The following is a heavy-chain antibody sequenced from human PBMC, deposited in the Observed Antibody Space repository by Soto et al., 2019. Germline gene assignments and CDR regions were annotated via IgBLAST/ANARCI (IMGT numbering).Heavy chain of an antibody. J-gene: IGHJ5*02. Sequence: PETLSLTCTVSGDSIISSDFYWGWVRQPPGKGLEWIGSIFYLGSSYYNPSLKSRVTMSVDTSKNQFSLRLRSVTAADTALYFCARHSLALRKNNWFDPWGQGTIVT. CDR1: GDSIISSDFY. CDR3: ARHSLALRKNNWFDP. V-gene: IGHV4-39*01. CDR2: IFYLGSS. D-gene: IGHD3-3*02.